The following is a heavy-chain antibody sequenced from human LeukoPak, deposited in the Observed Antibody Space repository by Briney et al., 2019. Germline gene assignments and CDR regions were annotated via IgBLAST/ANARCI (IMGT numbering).Heavy chain of an antibody. Sequence: PGGVLRLSCAASGFTFSSYGMHWVRQAPGKGLEWVAVIWYDGSNKYYADSVKGRFTISRDNSKNTLYLQMNSLRAEDTAVYYCARARYCSSTSCYYHYYYGMDVWGKGTTVTVSS. J-gene: IGHJ6*04. CDR1: GFTFSSYG. CDR2: IWYDGSNK. D-gene: IGHD2-2*01. CDR3: ARARYCSSTSCYYHYYYGMDV. V-gene: IGHV3-33*01.